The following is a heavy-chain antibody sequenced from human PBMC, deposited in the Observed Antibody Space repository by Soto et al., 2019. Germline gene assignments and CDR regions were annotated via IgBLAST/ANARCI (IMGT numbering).Heavy chain of an antibody. CDR3: AGDVEVYDAPDYYYCYAVEV. D-gene: IGHD3-22*01. V-gene: IGHV1-2*02. J-gene: IGHJ6*02. Sequence: QVQLLQSGAEVRKPGASVKVSCKVSGFTFTGFYLHWVRQAPGQGLEWMGWINPYTGVTNYTQNFQGRVTMTRDTSISTAYLELRRLTSDDTAVYYCAGDVEVYDAPDYYYCYAVEVWGQGTTVAVS. CDR2: INPYTGVT. CDR1: GFTFTGFY.